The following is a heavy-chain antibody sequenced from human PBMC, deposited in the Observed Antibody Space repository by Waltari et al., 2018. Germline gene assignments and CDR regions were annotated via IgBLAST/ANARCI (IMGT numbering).Heavy chain of an antibody. CDR3: ARGPRGAAAGRFDY. D-gene: IGHD6-13*01. CDR2: INQDESEK. Sequence: EVQLVESGGGLVQPGESLRLSCAASGFTFSSSWMNWGRQAPGKGLEWVANINQDESEKYYVDSVKGRFTISRDNAENSLYLQLNNLRVEDSAVYYCARGPRGAAAGRFDYWGQGILVTVSS. J-gene: IGHJ4*02. V-gene: IGHV3-7*01. CDR1: GFTFSSSW.